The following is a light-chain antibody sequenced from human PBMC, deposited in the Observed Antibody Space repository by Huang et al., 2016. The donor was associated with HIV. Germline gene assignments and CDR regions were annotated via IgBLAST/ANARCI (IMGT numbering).Light chain of an antibody. CDR3: MQGLHLPPT. CDR2: KVS. V-gene: IGKV2-29*02. CDR1: QSLLHSDGETY. Sequence: VMTQTPLSLSVTPGQPASIFCKSIQSLLHSDGETYLFWFLQRPGQSPHLLIYKVSSRLSGVPDRFSGSGSETDFTLKISRVETEDVGVYYCMQGLHLPPTFGQGTRLEIK. J-gene: IGKJ5*01.